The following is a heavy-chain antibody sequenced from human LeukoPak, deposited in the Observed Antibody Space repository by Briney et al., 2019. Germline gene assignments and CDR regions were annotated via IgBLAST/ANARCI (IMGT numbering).Heavy chain of an antibody. V-gene: IGHV7-4-1*02. CDR1: GYTFTSFP. J-gene: IGHJ4*02. CDR3: ARGHDTTGYWAY. Sequence: ASVKVSCKASGYTFTSFPVNWVRQAPGQGLEWMGWINTNTGNPTYAQGFAGRFVFSLDTSVSTAYVEISSLKAEDTAVFFCARGHDTTGYWAYWGRGTLVTVSS. CDR2: INTNTGNP. D-gene: IGHD3-9*01.